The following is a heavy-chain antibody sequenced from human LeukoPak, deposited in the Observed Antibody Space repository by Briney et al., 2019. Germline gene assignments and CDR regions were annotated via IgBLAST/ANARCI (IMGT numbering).Heavy chain of an antibody. J-gene: IGHJ4*02. CDR1: GFTFSSHA. V-gene: IGHV3-23*01. CDR3: AKGMTDPLTGYYILNNVDY. Sequence: GGSLRLSCAASGFTFSSHAVTWFRQAPGKGLEWVASITGSGSATYYADSVKGRFTISRDNSKETLYLQMNSLRADDTALYYCAKGMTDPLTGYYILNNVDYWGQGTLVTVSS. D-gene: IGHD3-9*01. CDR2: ITGSGSAT.